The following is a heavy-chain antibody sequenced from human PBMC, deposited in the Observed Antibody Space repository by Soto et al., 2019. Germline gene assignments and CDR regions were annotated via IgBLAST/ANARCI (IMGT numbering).Heavy chain of an antibody. CDR2: IYDRGST. D-gene: IGHD6-19*01. V-gene: IGHV4-39*01. Sequence: SETLSLTCTVSGGSIGSSSYYWGWIRQPPGKGLEWIGSIYDRGSTYSNPSLKSRHTTSLDTSKNQFSLKLTSVTAADTAVYYCARHGYTSGRTYFDYWGQGTLVTVSS. CDR3: ARHGYTSGRTYFDY. CDR1: GGSIGSSSYY. J-gene: IGHJ4*02.